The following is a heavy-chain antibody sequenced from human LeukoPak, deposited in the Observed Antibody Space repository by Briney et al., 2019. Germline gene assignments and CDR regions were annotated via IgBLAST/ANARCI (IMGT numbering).Heavy chain of an antibody. J-gene: IGHJ4*02. Sequence: PGGSLRLSCAASGFTFSSYWMSWVRQAPGKGLEWVANIKQDGSEKYYVDSVKGRFTISRDNAKNSLYLQMNSLRAEDTAVYYCARDENYYGSGSYPYYWGQGTLVTVSP. V-gene: IGHV3-7*03. CDR1: GFTFSSYW. D-gene: IGHD3-10*01. CDR2: IKQDGSEK. CDR3: ARDENYYGSGSYPYY.